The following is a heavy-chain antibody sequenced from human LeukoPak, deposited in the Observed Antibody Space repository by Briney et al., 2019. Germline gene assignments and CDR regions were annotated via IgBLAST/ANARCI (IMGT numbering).Heavy chain of an antibody. CDR3: AREINDY. CDR1: GGSISSGGYY. Sequence: LSLTCTVSGGSISSGGYYWSWIRQAPGKGLEWVSYISSSGSTIYYADSVKGRFTISRDNAKNSLYLQMNSLRAEDTAVYYCAREINDYWGQGTLVTVSS. V-gene: IGHV3-11*01. J-gene: IGHJ4*02. CDR2: ISSSGSTI.